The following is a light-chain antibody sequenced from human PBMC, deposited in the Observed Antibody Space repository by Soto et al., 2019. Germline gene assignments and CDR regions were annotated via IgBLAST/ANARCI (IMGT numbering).Light chain of an antibody. CDR3: QHHNDWVKT. CDR1: QSVDNK. Sequence: EIVMTQSPATLSVSPGESATLSCRASQSVDNKLAWYQQKPGQAPRLLIYYASTRATGVPARFSGSGSGTEFTLNISSLQSEDFAVYYCQHHNDWVKTFGQGTKLEI. CDR2: YAS. V-gene: IGKV3D-15*01. J-gene: IGKJ2*01.